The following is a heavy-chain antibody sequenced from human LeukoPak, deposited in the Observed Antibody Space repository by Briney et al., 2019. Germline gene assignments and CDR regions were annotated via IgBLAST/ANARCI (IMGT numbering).Heavy chain of an antibody. CDR2: INPDGSTK. D-gene: IGHD6-13*01. CDR3: ARGDSSTGWWFDP. Sequence: GGSLRLSCAASGYTSSYNWMSWVRQAAGKGQEWVANINPDGSTKLYVGSGRGRFTISRDNAKNSLYLDMNSLRVDDTAVYYCARGDSSTGWWFDPWGQGARVTVSS. J-gene: IGHJ5*02. V-gene: IGHV3-7*01. CDR1: GYTSSYNW.